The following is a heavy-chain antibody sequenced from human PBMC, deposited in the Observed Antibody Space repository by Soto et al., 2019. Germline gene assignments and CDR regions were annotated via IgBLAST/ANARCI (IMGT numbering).Heavy chain of an antibody. CDR1: GGSISSYY. Sequence: SETLSLTCTVSGGSISSYYWSWIRQPPGKGLEWIGYIYYSGSTNYNPSLKSRVTISVDTSKNQFSLKLSSVTAADTAVYYCSSGIAVAGTIEYFQHWGQRTLVGVSS. CDR2: IYYSGST. J-gene: IGHJ1*01. V-gene: IGHV4-59*08. CDR3: SSGIAVAGTIEYFQH. D-gene: IGHD6-19*01.